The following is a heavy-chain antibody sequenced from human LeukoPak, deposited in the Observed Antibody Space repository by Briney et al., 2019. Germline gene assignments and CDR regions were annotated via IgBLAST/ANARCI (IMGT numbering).Heavy chain of an antibody. V-gene: IGHV3-73*01. Sequence: GGSLRLSCAASGFTFSGSAMHWVRQASGKGLEWVGRIRSKANSYATAYAASVKGRFTISRDDSKNTAYLQMNSLRAEDTAVYYCAKTTAAFKWLPLDYWGQGTLVTVSS. D-gene: IGHD6-19*01. CDR1: GFTFSGSA. CDR2: IRSKANSYAT. CDR3: AKTTAAFKWLPLDY. J-gene: IGHJ4*02.